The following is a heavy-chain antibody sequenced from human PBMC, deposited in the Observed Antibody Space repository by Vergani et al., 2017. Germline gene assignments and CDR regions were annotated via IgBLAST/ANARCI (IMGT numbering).Heavy chain of an antibody. Sequence: QVQLVESAGGVVQPGGSLRLSCAASGFTFSNFRMHWIRQAPGKGLECLAYIGKDGNNTRYRDAVKGRYTVSRDNSKDILYLQMDSLRSEDTALYYCAKYLRESTDGLPDSWGPGTLVIVSS. CDR1: GFTFSNFR. J-gene: IGHJ4*02. CDR3: AKYLRESTDGLPDS. CDR2: IGKDGNNT. D-gene: IGHD2-8*01. V-gene: IGHV3-30*02.